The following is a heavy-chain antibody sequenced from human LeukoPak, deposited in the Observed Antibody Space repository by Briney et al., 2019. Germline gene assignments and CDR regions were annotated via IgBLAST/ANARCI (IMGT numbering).Heavy chain of an antibody. CDR3: AKMGQTYYYGMDV. Sequence: GGSLRLSCAASGFTFNTYTMNWVRQAPGKGLEWVSYISGSSGIIDYADSVRGRFTISRDNAKNSLYLQMNSLRAEDTAVYYCAKMGQTYYYGMDVWGQGTTVTVSS. D-gene: IGHD2-8*01. J-gene: IGHJ6*02. CDR2: ISGSSGII. CDR1: GFTFNTYT. V-gene: IGHV3-48*01.